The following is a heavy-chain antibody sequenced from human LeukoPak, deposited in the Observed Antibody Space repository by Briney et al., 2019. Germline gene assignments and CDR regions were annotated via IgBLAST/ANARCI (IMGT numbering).Heavy chain of an antibody. V-gene: IGHV3-11*01. CDR3: ATDGAGFDT. CDR1: GFTFNGYY. Sequence: PGGSLRLSCAASGFTFNGYYMSWIRQAPGKGLEWLSYINIGGTNTHYADSAKGRFTISRDNAKKSLYLEMNNLRAEDTAVYYCATDGAGFDTWGQGVLVTVSS. CDR2: INIGGTNT. J-gene: IGHJ5*02.